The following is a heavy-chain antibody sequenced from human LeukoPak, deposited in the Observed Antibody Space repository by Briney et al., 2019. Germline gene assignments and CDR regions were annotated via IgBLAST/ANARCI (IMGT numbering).Heavy chain of an antibody. J-gene: IGHJ5*02. Sequence: PGGSLRLSCVASGFTFSSHWMHWVRQVSGKGLVWVSRIDYEGGTTDYADSVEGRFTISRDNAKNSLYLQMNSLRAEDTAVYYCAASSGWFRNWFDPWGQGTLVTVSS. CDR1: GFTFSSHW. CDR2: IDYEGGTT. V-gene: IGHV3-74*01. D-gene: IGHD6-19*01. CDR3: AASSGWFRNWFDP.